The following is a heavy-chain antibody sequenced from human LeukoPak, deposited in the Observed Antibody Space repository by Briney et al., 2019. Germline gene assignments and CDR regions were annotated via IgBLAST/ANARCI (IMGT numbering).Heavy chain of an antibody. J-gene: IGHJ4*02. Sequence: PSETLSLTCAVYGGSFSGYYWSWIRQPPGKGLEWIGEINHSGSTNYNPSLKSRVTISVDTSKNQLSLRVTSMTAADTAVYYCARDTSGYYGRYESWGQGILVTVSS. CDR1: GGSFSGYY. V-gene: IGHV4-34*01. CDR2: INHSGST. CDR3: ARDTSGYYGRYES. D-gene: IGHD3-3*01.